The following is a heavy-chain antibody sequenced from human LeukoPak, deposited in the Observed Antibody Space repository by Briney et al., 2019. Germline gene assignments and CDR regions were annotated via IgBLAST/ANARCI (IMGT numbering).Heavy chain of an antibody. V-gene: IGHV4-59*01. D-gene: IGHD6-13*01. J-gene: IGHJ4*02. CDR2: IDYSGST. Sequence: PSETLSLTCTVSGGSISRYYWSWIRQPPVRGLEWIGYIDYSGSTNYNPSLKSRVTISLDTSNSQLSLKLRSVTAADTAVYYCARGLRLSAAGTNFDSWGQGTLVTVSS. CDR3: ARGLRLSAAGTNFDS. CDR1: GGSISRYY.